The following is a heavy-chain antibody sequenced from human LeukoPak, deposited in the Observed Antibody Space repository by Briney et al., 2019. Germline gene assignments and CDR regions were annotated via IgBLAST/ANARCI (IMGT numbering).Heavy chain of an antibody. Sequence: SETLSLTCTVSGGSIGGHSWSWIRQPPGKTLEWIGYRYNSGTTKYNPSLKSRVTISLDTSKNQFSLKLTSVTAADTAVYYCARKGYSISWYSPWGQGTLVTVSS. CDR3: ARKGYSISWYSP. CDR1: GGSIGGHS. V-gene: IGHV4-59*11. J-gene: IGHJ5*02. D-gene: IGHD6-13*01. CDR2: RYNSGTT.